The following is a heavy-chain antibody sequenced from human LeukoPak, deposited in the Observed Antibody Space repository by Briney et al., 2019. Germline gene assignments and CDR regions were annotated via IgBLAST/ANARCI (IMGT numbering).Heavy chain of an antibody. CDR1: RFTFNSYA. CDR3: AREQSSGWFRTPLAY. D-gene: IGHD6-19*01. CDR2: ISYDGSIK. J-gene: IGHJ4*02. V-gene: IGHV3-30-3*01. Sequence: PGGSLRLSCAASRFTFNSYAIHWVRQAPGKGLEWVAFISYDGSIKYYADSVKGRFTISRDNSKNTLYLQMNSLRTEDTAVYYCAREQSSGWFRTPLAYWGQGTLVTVSS.